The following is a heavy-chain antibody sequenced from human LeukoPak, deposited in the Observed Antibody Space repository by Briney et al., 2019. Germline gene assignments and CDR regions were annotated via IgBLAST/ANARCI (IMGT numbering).Heavy chain of an antibody. J-gene: IGHJ4*02. D-gene: IGHD2-15*01. CDR1: GYTFTGYY. Sequence: ASVKVSCKASGYTFTGYYMNWVRQAPGQGLEWMGWINPNSGGTNYAQKFQGRVTMTRDTSISTAYMELSRLRSDDTAVYYCASRGYCSGGSCYIADYWGQGTLVTVSS. V-gene: IGHV1-2*02. CDR3: ASRGYCSGGSCYIADY. CDR2: INPNSGGT.